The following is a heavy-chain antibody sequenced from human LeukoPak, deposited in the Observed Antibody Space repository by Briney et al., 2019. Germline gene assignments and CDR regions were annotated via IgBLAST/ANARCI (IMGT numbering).Heavy chain of an antibody. D-gene: IGHD2-2*01. V-gene: IGHV3-21*01. Sequence: GGSLRLSCAVSGFTFSIYSMNWVRPAPGKGLEWVSSISSSSSYIYYADSVKGRFTISRDNAKNSLYLQMNSLRAEDTAVYYCARDPGDIVVVPAEEHYYYYGMAVWGQGTTVTVSS. J-gene: IGHJ6*02. CDR1: GFTFSIYS. CDR3: ARDPGDIVVVPAEEHYYYYGMAV. CDR2: ISSSSSYI.